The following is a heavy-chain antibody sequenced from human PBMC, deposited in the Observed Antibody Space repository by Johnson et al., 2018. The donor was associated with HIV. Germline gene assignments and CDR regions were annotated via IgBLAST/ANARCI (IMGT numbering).Heavy chain of an antibody. CDR1: GFTFSSYG. CDR3: ARDRAAAGPDAFDI. J-gene: IGHJ3*02. CDR2: IRYAGSNK. Sequence: QVQLVESGGGVVQPGGSLRLSCAASGFTFSSYGMHWVRQAPGKGLEWVAFIRYAGSNKYYVASVKGRFTISRDNSKNTLYLQMNSLRAEETAVYSCARDRAAAGPDAFDIWGQGTMVTVSS. V-gene: IGHV3-30*02. D-gene: IGHD6-13*01.